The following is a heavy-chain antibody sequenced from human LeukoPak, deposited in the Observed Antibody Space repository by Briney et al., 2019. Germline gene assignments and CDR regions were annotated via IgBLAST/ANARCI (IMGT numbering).Heavy chain of an antibody. Sequence: GGSLRLSCAASGFIFSDHYMDWVRQAPGKGLEWIGRAKNKVNSYTTLYAASVEGRFTISRDDSKNSLYLQMNSLRAEDTAVYYCASLNWWEQPLLDYWGQGTLVSVSS. CDR2: AKNKVNSYTT. V-gene: IGHV3-72*01. CDR1: GFIFSDHY. J-gene: IGHJ4*02. CDR3: ASLNWWEQPLLDY. D-gene: IGHD1-26*01.